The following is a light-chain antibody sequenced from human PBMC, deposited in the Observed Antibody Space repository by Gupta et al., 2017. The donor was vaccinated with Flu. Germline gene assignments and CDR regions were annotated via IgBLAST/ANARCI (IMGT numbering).Light chain of an antibody. V-gene: IGKV4-1*01. CDR2: WAS. Sequence: DIVMTQSPDSLAVSLGERATTNCKYSQTILYTSNNKNYLAWYQQKPGQPPKLLIYWASTRESGVPDRFSGSGFGTDFTLTISSLQAEDVAVYYCQQYYNTPTFGGGTKVEIK. J-gene: IGKJ4*01. CDR3: QQYYNTPT. CDR1: QTILYTSNNKNY.